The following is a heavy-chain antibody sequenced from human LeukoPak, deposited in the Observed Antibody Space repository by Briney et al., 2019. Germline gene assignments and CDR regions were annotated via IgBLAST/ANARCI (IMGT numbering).Heavy chain of an antibody. CDR2: IDYSGNT. Sequence: SETLSLTCTVSGGSVTSSGFYWSWIRQPPGKGLEWIGYIDYSGNTKYNPSLESRVTISVDTSRNQFSLKLTSVTAADTALYYCARDVDCFDPWGQGTLVTVS. V-gene: IGHV4-61*08. CDR3: ARDVDCFDP. D-gene: IGHD2-21*01. CDR1: GGSVTSSGFY. J-gene: IGHJ5*02.